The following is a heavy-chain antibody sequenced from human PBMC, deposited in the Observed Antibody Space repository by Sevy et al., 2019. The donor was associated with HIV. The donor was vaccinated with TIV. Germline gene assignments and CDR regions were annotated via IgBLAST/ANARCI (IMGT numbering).Heavy chain of an antibody. V-gene: IGHV3-30*18. CDR3: AKEEEYYDILTGYPNHYYYYYGMDV. Sequence: GGSLRLSCAASGFTFSSYGMHWVRQAPGKGLEWVAVISYDGSNKYYADSVKGRFTISRDNSKNTLYLQMNSLRAEDTAVYYCAKEEEYYDILTGYPNHYYYYYGMDVWGQRTTVTASS. CDR1: GFTFSSYG. J-gene: IGHJ6*02. CDR2: ISYDGSNK. D-gene: IGHD3-9*01.